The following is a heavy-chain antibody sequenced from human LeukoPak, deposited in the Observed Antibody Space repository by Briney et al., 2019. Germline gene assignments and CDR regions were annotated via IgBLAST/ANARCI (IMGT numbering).Heavy chain of an antibody. CDR3: TRGGVDY. D-gene: IGHD3-10*01. J-gene: IGHJ4*02. CDR1: GFTFSNYW. CDR2: INSDGSTT. V-gene: IGHV3-74*01. Sequence: GGSLRLSCAASGFTFSNYWMHWVRQAPGKGLVWVSRINSDGSTTTYADSVKGRFTISRDNAKNTLYLQMNSLRAEDTAVYFCTRGGVDYWGQGTLVTVSS.